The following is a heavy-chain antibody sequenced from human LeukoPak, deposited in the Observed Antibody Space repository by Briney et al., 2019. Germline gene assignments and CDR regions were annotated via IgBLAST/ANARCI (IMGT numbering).Heavy chain of an antibody. V-gene: IGHV4-39*01. CDR2: IYYSRST. D-gene: IGHD4-17*01. Sequence: PSETLSLTCTVSGGSISSSSYYWGWIRQPPGKGLEWIGSIYYSRSTYYNPSLKSRVTISVDASKNQFSLKLSSVTAADTAVYYCARVPTVTFFDYWGQGTLVTVSS. J-gene: IGHJ4*02. CDR1: GGSISSSSYY. CDR3: ARVPTVTFFDY.